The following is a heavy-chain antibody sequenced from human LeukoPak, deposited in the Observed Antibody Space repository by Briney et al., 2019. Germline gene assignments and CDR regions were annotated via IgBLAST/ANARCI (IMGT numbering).Heavy chain of an antibody. V-gene: IGHV3-21*01. J-gene: IGHJ5*02. CDR3: ARGKTSQNIVTRKTYNWFDP. CDR2: ISSSSDYI. Sequence: GGSLRLSCTASGFTFGDYAMSWVRQAPGKGLEWVSSISSSSDYIYYADSVKGRFTISRDNAKNSLYLQMKSLRAEDTAVYYCARGKTSQNIVTRKTYNWFDPWGQGTLVTVSS. CDR1: GFTFGDYA. D-gene: IGHD1-14*01.